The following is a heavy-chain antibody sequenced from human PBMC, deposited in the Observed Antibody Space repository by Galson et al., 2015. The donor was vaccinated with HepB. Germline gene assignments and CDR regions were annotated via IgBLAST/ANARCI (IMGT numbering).Heavy chain of an antibody. CDR3: ARARIAAAGGGRTWGRFDP. CDR2: ISSSGSTI. D-gene: IGHD6-13*01. CDR1: GFTFSDYY. V-gene: IGHV3-11*01. J-gene: IGHJ5*02. Sequence: SLRLSCAASGFTFSDYYMSWIRQAPGKGLEWVSYISSSGSTIYYADSVKGRFTISRDNAKNSLYLQMNSLRAEDTAVYYCARARIAAAGGGRTWGRFDPWGQGTLVTVSS.